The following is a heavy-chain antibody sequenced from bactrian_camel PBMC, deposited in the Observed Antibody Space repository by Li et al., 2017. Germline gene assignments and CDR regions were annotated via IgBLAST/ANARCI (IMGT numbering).Heavy chain of an antibody. CDR2: IATCSGNT. D-gene: IGHD2*01. V-gene: IGHV3S25*01. CDR1: GYTYNRNC. CDR3: VADCEFRYGHFDFNIGS. Sequence: QLVESGGGSVQAGGSLRLSCGASGYTYNRNCMAWFRQAPGKEREGVARIATCSGNTYYADSVEGRFTISQDNAKNTVYLQMNSLKPEDTAMYYCVADCEFRYGHFDFNIGSRGQGTQVTVS. J-gene: IGHJ4*01.